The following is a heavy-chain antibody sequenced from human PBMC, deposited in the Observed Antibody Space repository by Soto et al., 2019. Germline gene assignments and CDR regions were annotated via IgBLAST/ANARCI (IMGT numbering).Heavy chain of an antibody. CDR2: ISGSGGST. V-gene: IGHV3-23*01. J-gene: IGHJ5*02. CDR3: AKDPPRMTTVRDWFDP. CDR1: GFTFSSYA. D-gene: IGHD4-17*01. Sequence: GGSLRLSCAASGFTFSSYAMSWVRQAPGKGLEWVSAISGSGGSTYYADSVKGRFTISRDNSKNTLYLQMNSLRAEDTAVYYCAKDPPRMTTVRDWFDPWGQGTLVTVSS.